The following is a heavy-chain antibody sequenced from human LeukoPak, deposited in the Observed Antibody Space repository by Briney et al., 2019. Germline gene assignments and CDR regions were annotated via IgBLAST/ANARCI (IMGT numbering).Heavy chain of an antibody. CDR2: IYYSGST. Sequence: SETLSLTCTVSGGSISSYYWRWIRQPPGKGLEWIGYIYYSGSTNYNPSLKSRVTISVDTSKNQFSLKLSSVTAADTAVYYCARHSRGTMGSGLDYWGQGTLVTVSS. CDR3: ARHSRGTMGSGLDY. J-gene: IGHJ4*02. CDR1: GGSISSYY. D-gene: IGHD3-10*01. V-gene: IGHV4-59*08.